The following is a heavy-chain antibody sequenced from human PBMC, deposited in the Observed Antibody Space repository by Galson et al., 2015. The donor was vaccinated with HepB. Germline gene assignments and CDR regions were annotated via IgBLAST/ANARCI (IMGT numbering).Heavy chain of an antibody. J-gene: IGHJ4*02. CDR1: GFTFSHFG. CDR3: AREKLAYSGSGNGLLDF. CDR2: INEDGSEK. D-gene: IGHD3-10*01. Sequence: SLRLSCAASGFTFSHFGMSWVRLPPGKGLEWVANINEDGSEKYYVDSVKGRFTISRDNAKNSQFLQMNSLRAEDTAVYYCAREKLAYSGSGNGLLDFWGRGTLVTVSP. V-gene: IGHV3-7*03.